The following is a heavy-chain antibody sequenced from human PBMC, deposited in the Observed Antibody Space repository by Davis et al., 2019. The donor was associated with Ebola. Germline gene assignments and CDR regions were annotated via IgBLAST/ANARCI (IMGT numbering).Heavy chain of an antibody. CDR3: ARGRGIGITINSGYGMDV. J-gene: IGHJ6*02. Sequence: PSETLSLTCTVSGGSISSYYWSWIRQPAGKGLEWIGYIYYSGSTNYNPSLKSRVTISVDTSKNQFSLKLSSVTAADTAVYYCARGRGIGITINSGYGMDVWGQGTTVTVSS. D-gene: IGHD3-3*01. V-gene: IGHV4-59*01. CDR2: IYYSGST. CDR1: GGSISSYY.